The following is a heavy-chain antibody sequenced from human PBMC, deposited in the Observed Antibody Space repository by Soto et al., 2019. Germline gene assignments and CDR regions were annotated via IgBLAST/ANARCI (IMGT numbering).Heavy chain of an antibody. V-gene: IGHV1-18*01. D-gene: IGHD2-2*02. J-gene: IGHJ5*02. Sequence: GASVKVSCKASGGTFSSYAISWVRQAPGQGLEWMGWISAYNGNTNYAQKLQGRVTMTTDTSTSTAYMELRSLRSDDTAVYYCARDLGCSSTSCYTRFDPWGQGTLVTVSS. CDR3: ARDLGCSSTSCYTRFDP. CDR1: GGTFSSYA. CDR2: ISAYNGNT.